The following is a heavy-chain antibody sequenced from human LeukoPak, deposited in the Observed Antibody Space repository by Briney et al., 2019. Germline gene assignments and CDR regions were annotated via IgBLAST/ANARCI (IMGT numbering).Heavy chain of an antibody. Sequence: PGGSLRLSCAASGFTFSRYWMHWVRQAPGQGLEWGSSISSSSSYIYYADSVKGRFTISRDNAKNSLYLQMNSLRAEDTAVYYCASAPLYGDYEVGDYWGQGTLVTVSS. CDR3: ASAPLYGDYEVGDY. CDR1: GFTFSRYW. V-gene: IGHV3-21*01. CDR2: ISSSSSYI. J-gene: IGHJ4*02. D-gene: IGHD4-17*01.